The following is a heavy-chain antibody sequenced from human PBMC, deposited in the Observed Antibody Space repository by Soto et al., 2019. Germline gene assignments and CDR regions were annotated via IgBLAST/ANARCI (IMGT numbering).Heavy chain of an antibody. V-gene: IGHV3-33*06. J-gene: IGHJ4*02. D-gene: IGHD6-13*01. CDR3: AKVERYRSSQPLI. CDR1: GFTFSSHV. Sequence: GGSLRLSCAASGFTFSSHVMHWVRQAPGKGLEWVALLWSDGSIKYYEESVKGRFTISRDNSMNTMYLQMDSLRAEDTAVYYCAKVERYRSSQPLIWGRGTLVTVSS. CDR2: LWSDGSIK.